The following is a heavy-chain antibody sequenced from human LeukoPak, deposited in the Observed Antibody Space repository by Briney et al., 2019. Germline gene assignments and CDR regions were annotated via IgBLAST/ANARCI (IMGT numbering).Heavy chain of an antibody. V-gene: IGHV3-66*01. CDR2: IYSGGST. Sequence: GGSLRLSCAASGFTVSSNYMSWVRQAPGKGLEWVSVIYSGGSTYYADSVKGRFTISRDNAKNSLYLQMNSLRAEDTSVYYCARDIFTVAGAVDYWGQGTLVTVSS. D-gene: IGHD6-19*01. J-gene: IGHJ4*02. CDR1: GFTVSSNY. CDR3: ARDIFTVAGAVDY.